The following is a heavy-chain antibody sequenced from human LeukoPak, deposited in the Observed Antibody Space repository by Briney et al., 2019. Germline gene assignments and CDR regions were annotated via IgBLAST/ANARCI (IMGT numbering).Heavy chain of an antibody. CDR1: GISFRNYA. D-gene: IGHD3-10*01. J-gene: IGHJ4*02. V-gene: IGHV3-23*01. CDR3: ARASWVSDPDAVR. CDR2: LRGNDET. Sequence: GGSLRLSCVASGISFRNYAMSWVRQAPARGPEWVSSLRGNDETFYADSVKGRFTLSRDDSRNTVFLQLNNLRVEDTAIYYCARASWVSDPDAVRWGQGTQVTVSS.